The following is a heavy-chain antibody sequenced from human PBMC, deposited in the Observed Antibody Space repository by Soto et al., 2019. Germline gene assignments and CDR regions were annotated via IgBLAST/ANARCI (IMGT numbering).Heavy chain of an antibody. D-gene: IGHD3-3*01. J-gene: IGHJ6*02. CDR1: GGSISSGDYY. CDR2: IYYSGGT. Sequence: QVQLQESGPGLVKPSQTLSLTCTVSGGSISSGDYYWSWIRQPPGKGLEWIGYIYYSGGTYYNPSLKGRVTSSVDTTKSQFSLKLSSVTAADTAVYYCARGNYDFWSGYPDYYYGMDVWGQGTTVTVSS. V-gene: IGHV4-30-4*01. CDR3: ARGNYDFWSGYPDYYYGMDV.